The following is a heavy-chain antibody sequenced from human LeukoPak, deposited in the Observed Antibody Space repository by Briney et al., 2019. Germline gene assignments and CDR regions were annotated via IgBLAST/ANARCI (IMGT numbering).Heavy chain of an antibody. J-gene: IGHJ6*03. CDR3: ARARAPWGQGIYYMDV. CDR2: MNPNSGNT. V-gene: IGHV1-8*01. Sequence: GASVRVSCKASGYTFTSYDINWVRQATGQGLEWMGWMNPNSGNTGYAQKFQGRVTMTRNTSISTAYMELSSLRSEDTAVYYCARARAPWGQGIYYMDVWGKGTTVTVSS. D-gene: IGHD7-27*01. CDR1: GYTFTSYD.